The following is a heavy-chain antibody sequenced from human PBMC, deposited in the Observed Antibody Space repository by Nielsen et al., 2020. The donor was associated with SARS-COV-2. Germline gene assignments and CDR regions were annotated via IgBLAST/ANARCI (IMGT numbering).Heavy chain of an antibody. J-gene: IGHJ4*02. D-gene: IGHD2-21*02. V-gene: IGHV3-48*01. CDR1: GFTFSSYS. CDR2: ISSSSSTI. Sequence: GESLKISCAASGFTFSSYSMNWVRQAPGKGLEWVSYISSSSSTIYYADSVKGRFTISRDNAKNSLYLQMNSLRAEDTAVYYCAKDDIVVVTAASDYWGQGTLVTVSS. CDR3: AKDDIVVVTAASDY.